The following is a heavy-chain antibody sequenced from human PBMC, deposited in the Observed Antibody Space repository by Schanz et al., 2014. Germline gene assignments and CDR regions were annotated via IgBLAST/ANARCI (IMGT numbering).Heavy chain of an antibody. D-gene: IGHD5-12*01. CDR3: AREKAHGYSGFS. V-gene: IGHV1-2*06. Sequence: QVLLVQSGAEIKEPGASVKVSCKASGYTFSGYFIHWVRQAPGHGLEWMGQIHPVTGGTKYAQKFQGRVTITRDTSITTGYLELSGLSSDDTAMYYCAREKAHGYSGFSWCQGTLVTVSS. J-gene: IGHJ4*02. CDR1: GYTFSGYF. CDR2: IHPVTGGT.